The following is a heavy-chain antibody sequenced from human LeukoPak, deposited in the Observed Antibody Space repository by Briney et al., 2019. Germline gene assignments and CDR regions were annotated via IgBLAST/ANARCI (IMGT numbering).Heavy chain of an antibody. D-gene: IGHD1-7*01. CDR3: TRDHGNWNYPFDY. Sequence: SQTLSLTCAISGDSVSSKSASWNWIRQSPSRGLEWLGRTYYRSKWYNDYAVSVKSRITINPDTSKNQFSLQLNSVTPEDTAVYYCTRDHGNWNYPFDYWGQGTLVTVSS. CDR1: GDSVSSKSAS. J-gene: IGHJ4*02. CDR2: TYYRSKWYN. V-gene: IGHV6-1*01.